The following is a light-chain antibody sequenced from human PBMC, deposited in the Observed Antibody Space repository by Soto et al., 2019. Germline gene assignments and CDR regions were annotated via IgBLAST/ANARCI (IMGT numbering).Light chain of an antibody. J-gene: IGKJ4*01. CDR1: QSVSSSY. Sequence: DIVLTQYPGTLSLSSGERAPLSCRASQSVSSSYLAWYQQKPGQAPRLLIYGAFTRATGFPARFSGSRSGPEFTLTINSLQSEDFAIYYCQPYNNWPLTFGGGTKVDIK. V-gene: IGKV3-15*01. CDR2: GAF. CDR3: QPYNNWPLT.